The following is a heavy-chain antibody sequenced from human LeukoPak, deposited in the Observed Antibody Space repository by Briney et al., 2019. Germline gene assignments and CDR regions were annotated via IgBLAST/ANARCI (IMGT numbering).Heavy chain of an antibody. Sequence: SVKVSCKASGGTFSSYAISWVRQAPGQGLEWMGGIIPILGTANYAQKFQGRVTITADESTSTAYMELSSLRSEDTAVYYCARGSFVHGSSSSDWPWFDPWGQGTLVTVSS. D-gene: IGHD6-6*01. CDR2: IIPILGTA. V-gene: IGHV1-69*13. CDR3: ARGSFVHGSSSSDWPWFDP. J-gene: IGHJ5*02. CDR1: GGTFSSYA.